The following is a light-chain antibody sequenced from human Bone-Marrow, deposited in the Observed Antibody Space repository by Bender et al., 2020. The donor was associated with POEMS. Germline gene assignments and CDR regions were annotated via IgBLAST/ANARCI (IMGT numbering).Light chain of an antibody. CDR1: GSDVGGYNY. Sequence: QSALTQPASVSGSPGQSITISCTGTGSDVGGYNYVSWYQQHAGKVPKLMIYDVSKRPSGVPDRFSGSKSGTSASLAITGLQAEDEGDYYCQSYDNSLTVVFGGGTKLTVL. CDR3: QSYDNSLTVV. J-gene: IGLJ3*02. V-gene: IGLV2-14*01. CDR2: DVS.